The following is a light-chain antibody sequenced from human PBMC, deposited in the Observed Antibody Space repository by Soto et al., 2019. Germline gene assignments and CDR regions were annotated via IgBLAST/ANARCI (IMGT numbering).Light chain of an antibody. V-gene: IGKV1-39*01. CDR1: QSIVTY. CDR3: QQSYSTPPWT. Sequence: DIQMTQSPSSLSASVGDRVTITCRASQSIVTYLNWYLQKPGKAPKLLIYAASNLQSGVPSRFSGSESGTDFTLTISRLQSEDFATYFCQQSYSTPPWTFGQGTKVDIK. CDR2: AAS. J-gene: IGKJ1*01.